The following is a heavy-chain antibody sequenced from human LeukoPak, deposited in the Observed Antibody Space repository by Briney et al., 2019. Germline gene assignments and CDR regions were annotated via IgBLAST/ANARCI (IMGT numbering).Heavy chain of an antibody. Sequence: GESLKISCKGSGYSFNSYWIGWVGQMPGKGLEWMGIIYPGDSDTRYSPSFQGQVTISADKSISTAYLQWSSLKASDTAMYYCARPREEGTAMGLRAFDIWGQGTMVTVSS. CDR2: IYPGDSDT. D-gene: IGHD5-18*01. V-gene: IGHV5-51*01. CDR1: GYSFNSYW. CDR3: ARPREEGTAMGLRAFDI. J-gene: IGHJ3*02.